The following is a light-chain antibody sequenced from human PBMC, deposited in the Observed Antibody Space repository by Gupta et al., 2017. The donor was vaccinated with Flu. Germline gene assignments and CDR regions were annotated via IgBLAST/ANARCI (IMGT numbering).Light chain of an antibody. CDR2: AAS. CDR1: QSISSY. Sequence: SPSSLSASVGDRVTITCRASQSISSYLNWYQQKPGKAPKLLIYAASSLQSGVPSRFSGSGSGTDFTLTISSLQPEDFATYYCQQSYSSPLT. CDR3: QQSYSSPLT. J-gene: IGKJ4*01. V-gene: IGKV1-39*01.